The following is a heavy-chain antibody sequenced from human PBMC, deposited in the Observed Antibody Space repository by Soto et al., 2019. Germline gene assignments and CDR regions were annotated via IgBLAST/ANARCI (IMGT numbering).Heavy chain of an antibody. CDR1: GGSISSYY. CDR2: IYYSGST. CDR3: ARDRIKYSWDYDPHYGMDV. V-gene: IGHV4-59*01. D-gene: IGHD5-18*01. J-gene: IGHJ6*02. Sequence: SETLSLTCTVSGGSISSYYWSWIRQPPGKGLEWIGYIYYSGSTNYNPSLKSRVTISVDTSKNQFSLKLCSVTAADTAVYYCARDRIKYSWDYDPHYGMDVWGQGTTVTVSS.